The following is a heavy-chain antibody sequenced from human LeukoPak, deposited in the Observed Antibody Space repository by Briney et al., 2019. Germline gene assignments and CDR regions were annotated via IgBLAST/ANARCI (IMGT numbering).Heavy chain of an antibody. J-gene: IGHJ5*02. CDR1: GGSISCSSYY. CDR3: ARQAGAAGGIAAGWIDA. CDR2: IYYSGSP. D-gene: IGHD6-13*01. V-gene: IGHV4-39*01. Sequence: SETLSLTCTVSGGSISCSSYYWGWIRQPPGKGLEWIGSIYYSGSPYYNPSLKSRVTISVDTSKNQFSLKLSSVTAADTAVYYCARQAGAAGGIAAGWIDAAGQGTLVTVSS.